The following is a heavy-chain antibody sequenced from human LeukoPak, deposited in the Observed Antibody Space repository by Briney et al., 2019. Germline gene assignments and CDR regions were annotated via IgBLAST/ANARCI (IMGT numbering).Heavy chain of an antibody. V-gene: IGHV4-31*03. CDR3: ARAPYDSSGYYYFDY. J-gene: IGHJ4*02. CDR1: GGSLSSGGYY. Sequence: SETLSLTCTVSGGSLSSGGYYWIWIRQHPGKGLEWIGYICYSGSTYYNPSLKSRLTISVDTSKNQFSLKLSSVTAADTAVYYCARAPYDSSGYYYFDYWGQGTLVTVSS. D-gene: IGHD3-22*01. CDR2: ICYSGST.